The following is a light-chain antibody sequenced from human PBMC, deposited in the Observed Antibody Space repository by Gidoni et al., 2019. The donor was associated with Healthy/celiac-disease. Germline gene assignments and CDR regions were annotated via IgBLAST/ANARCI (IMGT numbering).Light chain of an antibody. V-gene: IGKV1-5*03. J-gene: IGKJ2*01. Sequence: IQLPKSPSALSASVGDRVTITCRASQSISSWLAWYQQKPGKAPKLLIYKASSLESGVPSRFSGSGSGTEFTLTISSLQPDDFATYYCQQYNSYPYTFGQGTKLEIK. CDR3: QQYNSYPYT. CDR2: KAS. CDR1: QSISSW.